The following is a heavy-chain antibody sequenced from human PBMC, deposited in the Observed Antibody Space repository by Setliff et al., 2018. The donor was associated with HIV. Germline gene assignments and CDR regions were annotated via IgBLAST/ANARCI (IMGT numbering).Heavy chain of an antibody. CDR1: GYTLTSYG. D-gene: IGHD6-19*01. CDR3: ARDQGSGWYYYYYGMDV. J-gene: IGHJ6*02. V-gene: IGHV1-18*01. Sequence: ASVKVSCKASGYTLTSYGISWVRQAPGQGLEWMGWISAYNGNTNYAQKLQGRVTMTTDTSTSTAYMELRSLRSDDTAVYYCARDQGSGWYYYYYGMDVWGQGTTVTVSS. CDR2: ISAYNGNT.